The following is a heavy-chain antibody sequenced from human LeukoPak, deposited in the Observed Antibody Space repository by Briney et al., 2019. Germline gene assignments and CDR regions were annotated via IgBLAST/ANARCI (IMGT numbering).Heavy chain of an antibody. Sequence: GGSLRLSCAASGFTFNIYAMSWVRQAPGKGLEWVSSISSSSSYIYYADSVKGRFTISRDNAKNSLYLQMNSLRAEDTAVYYCARVPDDFWSGYFVDYWGQGTLVTVSS. CDR1: GFTFNIYA. V-gene: IGHV3-21*01. J-gene: IGHJ4*02. CDR2: ISSSSSYI. CDR3: ARVPDDFWSGYFVDY. D-gene: IGHD3-3*01.